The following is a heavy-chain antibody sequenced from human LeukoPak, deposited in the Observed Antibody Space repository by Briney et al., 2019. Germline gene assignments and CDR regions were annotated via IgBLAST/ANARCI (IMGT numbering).Heavy chain of an antibody. CDR2: INNNGNII. Sequence: GGSLRLSCAASGFNFGDYYMSWIRQAPGKGLEWISYINNNGNIIYYADSVKGRFTMSRDNGNNSVYLQINSPRAEDTAVYFCARDREKFGSVDVFEIWGQGTTVTVSS. CDR3: ARDREKFGSVDVFEI. J-gene: IGHJ3*02. V-gene: IGHV3-11*01. D-gene: IGHD3-10*01. CDR1: GFNFGDYY.